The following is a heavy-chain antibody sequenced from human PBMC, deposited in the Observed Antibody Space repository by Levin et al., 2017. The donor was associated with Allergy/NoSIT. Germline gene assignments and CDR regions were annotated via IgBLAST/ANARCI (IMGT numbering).Heavy chain of an antibody. D-gene: IGHD2-2*03. CDR2: INPKSGGT. V-gene: IGHV1-2*02. J-gene: IGHJ3*02. Sequence: GASVKVSCKASGYTFTGDYVHWVRQAPGQGLEWMGWINPKSGGTYYAQKFRGRVTMTRDTSISTAYMELSGLTSDDTALYYCARDLDIVVVPAPGNIWGQGTMVTVSS. CDR3: ARDLDIVVVPAPGNI. CDR1: GYTFTGDY.